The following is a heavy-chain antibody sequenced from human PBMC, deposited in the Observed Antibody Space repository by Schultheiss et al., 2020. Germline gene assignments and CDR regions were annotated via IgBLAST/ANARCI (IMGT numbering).Heavy chain of an antibody. V-gene: IGHV1-69*13. CDR3: ARPIYDYVWGCYRGIDYYYYGMDV. CDR2: IIPIFGTA. D-gene: IGHD3-16*02. CDR1: GYTFTSNG. Sequence: SVKVSCKASGYTFTSNGLSWVRQAPGQGLEWMGGIIPIFGTANYAQKFQGRVTITADESTSTAYMELSRLRSDDTAVYYCARPIYDYVWGCYRGIDYYYYGMDVWGQGTTVTVSS. J-gene: IGHJ6*02.